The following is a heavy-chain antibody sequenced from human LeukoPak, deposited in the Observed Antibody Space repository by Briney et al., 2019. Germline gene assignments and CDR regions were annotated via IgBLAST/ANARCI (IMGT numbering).Heavy chain of an antibody. V-gene: IGHV6-1*01. CDR3: ARDPCGVRGVLSGMDV. CDR2: TYYRSKWYN. Sequence: SQTLSLTCALSGDSVSSNSAAWNWIRQSPSRGLEWLGRTYYRSKWYNDYAVSVKSRITINPDTSKNQFSLQLNSVTPEDTAVYYCARDPCGVRGVLSGMDVWGQGTTVTVSS. CDR1: GDSVSSNSAA. J-gene: IGHJ6*02. D-gene: IGHD3-10*01.